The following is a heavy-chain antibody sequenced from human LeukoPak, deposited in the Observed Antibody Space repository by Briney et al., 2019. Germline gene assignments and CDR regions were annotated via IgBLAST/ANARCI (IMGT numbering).Heavy chain of an antibody. Sequence: SETLSLTCTVSGGSISSYYWSWIRQPAGKGLEWIGRIYTSGSTNYNPSLKSRVTMSVDTSKNQFSLKLSSVTAADTAVYYCARDSNYYGSGSYFAYWGQGTLVTVSS. CDR2: IYTSGST. D-gene: IGHD3-10*01. V-gene: IGHV4-4*07. CDR3: ARDSNYYGSGSYFAY. J-gene: IGHJ4*02. CDR1: GGSISSYY.